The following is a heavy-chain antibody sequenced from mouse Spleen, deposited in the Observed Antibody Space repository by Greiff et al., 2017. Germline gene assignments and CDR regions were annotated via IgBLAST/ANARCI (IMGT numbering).Heavy chain of an antibody. Sequence: EVKLQESGPELVKPGASVKISCKASGYSFTGYYMNWVKQSPEKSLEWIGEINPSTGGTTYNQKFKAKATLTVDKSSSTAYMQLKSLTSEDSAVYYCARYDYLDYWGQGTTLTVSS. V-gene: IGHV1-42*01. CDR3: ARYDYLDY. CDR2: INPSTGGT. D-gene: IGHD2-4*01. CDR1: GYSFTGYY. J-gene: IGHJ2*01.